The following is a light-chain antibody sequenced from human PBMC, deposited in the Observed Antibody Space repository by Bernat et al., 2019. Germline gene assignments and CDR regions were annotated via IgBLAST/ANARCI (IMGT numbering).Light chain of an antibody. Sequence: NFMLTQPHSVSESPGKTVAISCTRSSGSIASNYVRWYQQRPGSAPTTVIYEYNKRPSGVPDRFSGSIDSHANSASLTISGLKTEDEAEYYCHSYDSSNQVFGGGTKLTVL. V-gene: IGLV6-57*04. J-gene: IGLJ3*02. CDR1: SGSIASNY. CDR2: EYN. CDR3: HSYDSSNQV.